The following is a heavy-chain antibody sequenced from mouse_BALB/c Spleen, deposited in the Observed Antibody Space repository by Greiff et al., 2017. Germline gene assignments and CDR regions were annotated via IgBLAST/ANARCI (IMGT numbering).Heavy chain of an antibody. CDR2: IWWNDNK. Sequence: QVTLKESGPGILQPSQTLSLTCSFSGFSLSTYGIGVGWIRQPSGKGLEWLAHIWWNDNKYYNTALKSRLTISKDTSNNQVFLKIASVDTADTATYYCARNLFTTVVGYYYAMDYWGQGTSVTVSS. CDR1: GFSLSTYGIG. D-gene: IGHD1-1*01. V-gene: IGHV8-11*01. CDR3: ARNLFTTVVGYYYAMDY. J-gene: IGHJ4*01.